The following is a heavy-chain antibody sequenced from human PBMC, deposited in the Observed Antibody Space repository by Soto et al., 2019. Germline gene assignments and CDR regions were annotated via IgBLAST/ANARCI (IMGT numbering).Heavy chain of an antibody. D-gene: IGHD2-15*01. CDR3: ASKVVVVAAIGCFGP. CDR2: FYYSGIT. V-gene: IGHV4-61*08. CDR1: GVSVNSGDYY. J-gene: IGHJ5*02. Sequence: PSETLSLTCTVSGVSVNSGDYYWSWIRQPPGKGLEWIGYFYYSGITNYNPSLKSRVTISADTSKNQFSLKLSSVTAADTAVYYCASKVVVVAAIGCFGPWGQGTLVTVSS.